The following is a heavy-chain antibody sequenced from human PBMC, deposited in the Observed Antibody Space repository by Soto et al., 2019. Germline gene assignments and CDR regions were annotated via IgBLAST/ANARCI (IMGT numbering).Heavy chain of an antibody. CDR2: IRSKAYGGTT. V-gene: IGHV3-49*03. J-gene: IGHJ5*02. Sequence: GGSLRLSCTASGFTFGDYAMSWFRQAPGKGLEWVGFIRSKAYGGTTEYAASMKGRFTISRDDSKSIAYLQMNSLKTEDTAVYYCTRDLRIVVVPAAMGSRFDPWGQGTLVTVSS. CDR1: GFTFGDYA. D-gene: IGHD2-2*01. CDR3: TRDLRIVVVPAAMGSRFDP.